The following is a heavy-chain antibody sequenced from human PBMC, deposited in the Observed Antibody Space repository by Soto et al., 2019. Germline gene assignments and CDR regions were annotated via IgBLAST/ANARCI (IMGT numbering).Heavy chain of an antibody. J-gene: IGHJ4*02. CDR1: GGTFYTYT. CDR3: ARLLRYSFPTSDGRHS. CDR2: ITPIYPTT. D-gene: IGHD5-18*01. V-gene: IGHV1-69*15. Sequence: QVQLVQSGAEVRKPGSSVQVSCKASGGTFYTYTFSWVRQAPGQGLEWMGSITPIYPTTTYAEKFQGRLTVTADGSTSTAYMELSSLTSDYSAVYYCARLLRYSFPTSDGRHSWRQGTLVTVSS.